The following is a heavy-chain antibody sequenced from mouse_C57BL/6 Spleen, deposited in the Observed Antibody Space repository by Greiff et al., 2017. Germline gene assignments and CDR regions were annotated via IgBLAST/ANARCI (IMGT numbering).Heavy chain of an antibody. CDR3: ANFPYYYGGYFDV. V-gene: IGHV1-82*01. D-gene: IGHD1-1*01. CDR1: GYAFSSSW. J-gene: IGHJ1*03. Sequence: QVQLKQSGPELVKPGASVKISCKASGYAFSSSWMNWVKQRPGKGLEWIGRIYPGDGDTNYNGKFKGKATLTADKSSSTAYMQLSSLTSEDSAVYFCANFPYYYGGYFDVWGTGTTVTVSS. CDR2: IYPGDGDT.